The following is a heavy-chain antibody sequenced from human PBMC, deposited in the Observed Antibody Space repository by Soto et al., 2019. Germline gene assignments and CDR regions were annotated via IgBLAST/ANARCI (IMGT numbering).Heavy chain of an antibody. CDR2: ISGRTGDT. J-gene: IGHJ4*02. CDR1: GLNFTKHP. CDR3: GVQYDY. Sequence: XESLGLSCEASGLNFTKHPMIWVRQGPGKGLEWVAAISGRTGDTAYADSVRGRFTLSRDSSTYTMFLQMNSLRAEDTAVYYCGVQYDYWGQGTLVTVSS. V-gene: IGHV3-23*01.